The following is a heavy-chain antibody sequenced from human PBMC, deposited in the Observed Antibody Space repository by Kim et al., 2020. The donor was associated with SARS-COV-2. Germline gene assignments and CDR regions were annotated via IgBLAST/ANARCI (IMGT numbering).Heavy chain of an antibody. CDR2: K. CDR3: ARDEAAAVLQH. V-gene: IGHV3-33*01. Sequence: KNYADSVKGRFTISRDIDERTLYLQMNTLRAEDTAVYYCARDEAAAVLQHWGQGTLVTVSS. J-gene: IGHJ1*01. D-gene: IGHD3-3*02.